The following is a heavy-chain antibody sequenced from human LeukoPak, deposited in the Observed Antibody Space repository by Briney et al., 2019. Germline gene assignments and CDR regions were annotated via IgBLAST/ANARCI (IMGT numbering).Heavy chain of an antibody. CDR1: GFTFNNYA. J-gene: IGHJ4*02. Sequence: GGSLRLSCAASGFTFNNYAMSWVRQAPGKGLEWVANMKYDGSEKYYVDSVKGRFTISRDNAKNSLYLQMNSLRAEDTAVYYCTRDIEAAGLFLDYWGQGTLVTVSS. D-gene: IGHD6-13*01. CDR2: MKYDGSEK. CDR3: TRDIEAAGLFLDY. V-gene: IGHV3-7*01.